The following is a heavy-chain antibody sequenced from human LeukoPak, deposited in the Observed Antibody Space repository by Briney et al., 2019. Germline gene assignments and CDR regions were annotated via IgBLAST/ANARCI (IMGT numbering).Heavy chain of an antibody. Sequence: GGSLRLSCAASGFTFSGSAMHWVRQASGKGLERVGRIRSKANSYATAYAASVKGRFTISRDDSKNTAYLQMNSLKTEDTAVYYCTRSLPIVGAPYYFDYWGQGTLVTVSS. J-gene: IGHJ4*02. CDR2: IRSKANSYAT. CDR1: GFTFSGSA. D-gene: IGHD1-26*01. CDR3: TRSLPIVGAPYYFDY. V-gene: IGHV3-73*01.